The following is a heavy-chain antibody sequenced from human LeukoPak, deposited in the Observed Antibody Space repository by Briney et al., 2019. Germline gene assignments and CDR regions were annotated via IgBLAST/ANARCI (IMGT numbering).Heavy chain of an antibody. J-gene: IGHJ3*02. CDR3: ASRRGVGGNDAFDI. V-gene: IGHV5-51*01. D-gene: IGHD1-26*01. CDR2: IYPGDSDT. CDR1: GYSFSNYW. Sequence: GESLKISCKGSGYSFSNYWIGWVRQMPGKGLEWMGIIYPGDSDTRYSPSFQGQVTISGDKSTSTAYLQWSSLKASDSAMYYCASRRGVGGNDAFDIWGKGTMVTVSS.